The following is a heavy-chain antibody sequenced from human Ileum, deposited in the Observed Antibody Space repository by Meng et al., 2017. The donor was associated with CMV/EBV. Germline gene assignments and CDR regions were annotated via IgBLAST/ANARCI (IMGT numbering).Heavy chain of an antibody. D-gene: IGHD2-2*01. V-gene: IGHV3-74*01. CDR1: GVAFSRYS. J-gene: IGHJ4*02. CDR2: ISRDGSTT. CDR3: ASHSAFRYCSSTSCLDY. Sequence: GGSLRLSCLGSGVAFSRYSMHWVRQAPGKGLEWVSDISRDGSTTDYADSVKGRFTISRDNAKSTVYLQMSSLRADDTAMYYCASHSAFRYCSSTSCLDYWGQGTLVIVSS.